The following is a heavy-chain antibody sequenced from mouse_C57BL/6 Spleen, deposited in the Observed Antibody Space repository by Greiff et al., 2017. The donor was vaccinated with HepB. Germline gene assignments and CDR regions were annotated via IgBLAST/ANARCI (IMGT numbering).Heavy chain of an antibody. CDR2: ISDGGSYT. CDR1: GFTFSSYA. Sequence: EVQGVESGGGLVKPGGSLKLSCAASGFTFSSYAMSWVRQTPEKRLEWVATISDGGSYTYYPDNVKGRFTISRDNAKNNLYLQMSHLKSEDTAMYYCARDPGQYYFDYWGQGTTLTVSS. V-gene: IGHV5-4*01. CDR3: ARDPGQYYFDY. J-gene: IGHJ2*01.